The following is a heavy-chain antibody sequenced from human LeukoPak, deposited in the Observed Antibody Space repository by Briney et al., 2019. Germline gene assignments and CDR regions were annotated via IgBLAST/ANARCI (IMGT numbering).Heavy chain of an antibody. V-gene: IGHV4-4*09. D-gene: IGHD4-23*01. CDR2: IHTSGGS. CDR1: GCSISNSH. CDR3: ARGRSAVVTPDYYYYYCMDV. Sequence: PSETLSRTGTVSGCSISNSHWSWIRQPPGKGLEWIGNIHTSGGSNYSPSLKSRVTISLDMSRSQFSVRLSSVTAADTAVYYCARGRSAVVTPDYYYYYCMDVWGKGTTVTVSS. J-gene: IGHJ6*03.